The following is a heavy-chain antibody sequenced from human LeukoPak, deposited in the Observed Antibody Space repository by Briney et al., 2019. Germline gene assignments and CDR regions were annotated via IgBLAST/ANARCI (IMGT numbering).Heavy chain of an antibody. CDR1: GYTFTGYY. Sequence: ASVKVSCKAAGYTFTGYYMFWVRQAPGQGGEWMGRINPNSGGTNYAQKFQGRVTMTRDTSISTAYMELSRLRSDDTAVYYCARGYCSGGSCYSVENWFDHWGQGTLVTVSS. CDR2: INPNSGGT. D-gene: IGHD2-15*01. CDR3: ARGYCSGGSCYSVENWFDH. J-gene: IGHJ5*02. V-gene: IGHV1-2*06.